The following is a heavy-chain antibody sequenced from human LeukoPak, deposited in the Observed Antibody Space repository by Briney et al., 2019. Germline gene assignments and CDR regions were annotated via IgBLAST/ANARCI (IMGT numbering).Heavy chain of an antibody. Sequence: GGSLRLSCVASGFTFSSYEMNWVRQAPGKGLEWVSYISSSGSTIYYADSVKGRFTISRDNAKNSLYLEMNSLRAEDTAVYYCARTYYDFWSGYYSHEGNPFDYWGQGTLVTVSS. CDR1: GFTFSSYE. J-gene: IGHJ4*02. CDR3: ARTYYDFWSGYYSHEGNPFDY. V-gene: IGHV3-48*03. CDR2: ISSSGSTI. D-gene: IGHD3-3*01.